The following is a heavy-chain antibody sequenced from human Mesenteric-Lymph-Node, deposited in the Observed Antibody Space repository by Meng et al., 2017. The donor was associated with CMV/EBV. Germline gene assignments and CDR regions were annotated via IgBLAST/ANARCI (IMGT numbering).Heavy chain of an antibody. CDR3: ARGEGFCNGGTCYFDY. J-gene: IGHJ4*02. CDR1: GGSFSGYY. Sequence: GSLRLSCAVYGGSFSGYYWSWIRQPPGKGLEWIGEINQSGSTNYNPSLKSRVTISVDTSKNQFSLKLSSVTAADTAVYFCARGEGFCNGGTCYFDYWGQGTLVTVSS. D-gene: IGHD2-15*01. V-gene: IGHV4-34*01. CDR2: INQSGST.